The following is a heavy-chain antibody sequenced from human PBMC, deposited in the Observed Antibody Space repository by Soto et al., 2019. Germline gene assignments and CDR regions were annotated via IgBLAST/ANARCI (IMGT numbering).Heavy chain of an antibody. CDR1: GFTFSSYA. CDR2: ISYDGSNK. Sequence: GGSLRLSCAASGFTFSSYAMHWVRQAPGKGLEWVAVISYDGSNKYYADSVKGRFTISRDNSKNTLYLQMNSLRAEDTAVYYCARDFPYYYDSSGYYPLDYWGQGTLGTVS. D-gene: IGHD3-22*01. V-gene: IGHV3-30-3*01. CDR3: ARDFPYYYDSSGYYPLDY. J-gene: IGHJ4*02.